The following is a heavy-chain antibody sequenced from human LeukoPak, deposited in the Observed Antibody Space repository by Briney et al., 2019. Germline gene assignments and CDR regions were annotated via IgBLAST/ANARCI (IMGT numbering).Heavy chain of an antibody. J-gene: IGHJ6*02. CDR2: ISVYNGNT. V-gene: IGHV1-18*01. CDR1: GYTFTSYV. CDR3: ARGPSDYYDSSGYLYYYYYYGMDV. D-gene: IGHD3-22*01. Sequence: ASVKVSCKASGYTFTSYVISWVRQAPGQGLEWMGWISVYNGNTNYAQKLQGRVTMTTDTSTRTAYMELRSLRSDDTAVYYWARGPSDYYDSSGYLYYYYYYGMDVWGQGTTVTVSS.